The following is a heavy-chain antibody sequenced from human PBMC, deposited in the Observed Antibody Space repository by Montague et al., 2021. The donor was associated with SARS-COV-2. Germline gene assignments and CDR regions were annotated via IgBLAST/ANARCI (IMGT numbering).Heavy chain of an antibody. D-gene: IGHD6-13*01. CDR1: GYSFSSYY. J-gene: IGHJ6*02. V-gene: IGHV5-51*01. CDR3: ARHGAAAGTLPCSNYGMDA. Sequence: QSGAEVKKPGESLKISCKGSGYSFSSYYIGWVRQMPGKGLEWMGIIYPSDSNTRYSPSFQGQVTISVDKSITTAYLQWSSLKASDTAIYYCARHGAAAGTLPCSNYGMDAWGQGTTVTVSS. CDR2: IYPSDSNT.